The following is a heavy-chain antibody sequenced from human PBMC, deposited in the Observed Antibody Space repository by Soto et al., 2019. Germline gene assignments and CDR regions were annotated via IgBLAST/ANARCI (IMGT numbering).Heavy chain of an antibody. V-gene: IGHV3-20*04. CDR2: INWNGGST. J-gene: IGHJ4*02. D-gene: IGHD2-2*02. Sequence: GGSLRLSCAASGFTFGDYGMSWVRQAPGKGLEWVSGINWNGGSTGYADSVKGRFTISRDNAKNSLYLQMNSLRAEDTALYYCARLPICSSTSCYKKMPRGYYFDYWGQGTLVTVSS. CDR1: GFTFGDYG. CDR3: ARLPICSSTSCYKKMPRGYYFDY.